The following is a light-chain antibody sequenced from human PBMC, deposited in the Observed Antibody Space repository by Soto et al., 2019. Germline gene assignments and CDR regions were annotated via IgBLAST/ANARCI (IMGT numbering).Light chain of an antibody. J-gene: IGLJ3*02. V-gene: IGLV1-40*01. CDR2: ANT. CDR3: QSYDSRLSGSKV. Sequence: QSVLTQPPSVSGAPGQRVTISCTGSSAHIGAGYDVHWYQQFPGTAPKLLIHANTNRPSGIPDRFSGSKSGTSASLASTGLQAEDEADYHCQSYDSRLSGSKVFGGGTKVTVL. CDR1: SAHIGAGYD.